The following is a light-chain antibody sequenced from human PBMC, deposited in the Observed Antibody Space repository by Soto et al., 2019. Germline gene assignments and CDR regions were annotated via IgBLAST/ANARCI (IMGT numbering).Light chain of an antibody. J-gene: IGKJ2*01. V-gene: IGKV3-20*01. Sequence: EIVLTQSPGTLSLSPGERATLSCRASQSVSSSYLAWYQQKPGQAPRFLIYGASSRATGIPDRFSGSGSGTDFTLTISRLEPQDFAVYYCQQYGRPPPYTFGQGTKLEIK. CDR1: QSVSSSY. CDR3: QQYGRPPPYT. CDR2: GAS.